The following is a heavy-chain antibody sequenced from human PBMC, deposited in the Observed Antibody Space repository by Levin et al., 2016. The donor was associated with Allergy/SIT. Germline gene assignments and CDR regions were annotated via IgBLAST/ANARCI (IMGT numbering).Heavy chain of an antibody. Sequence: SETLSLTCTVSGGSISSSSYYWGWIRQPPGKGLEWIGSIYYSGSTYYNPSLKSRVTISVDTSKNQFSLKLSSVTAADTAVYYCARPRAVAAIDWYFDLWGRGTLVTVSS. CDR2: IYYSGST. V-gene: IGHV4-39*01. D-gene: IGHD6-19*01. CDR3: ARPRAVAAIDWYFDL. J-gene: IGHJ2*01. CDR1: GGSISSSSYY.